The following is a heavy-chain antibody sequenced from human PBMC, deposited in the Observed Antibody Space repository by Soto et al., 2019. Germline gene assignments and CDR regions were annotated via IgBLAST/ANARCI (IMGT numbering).Heavy chain of an antibody. CDR2: IYPGDSDT. V-gene: IGHV5-51*01. D-gene: IGHD4-4*01. Sequence: PGESLKISCKGSGYSFTSYWIGWVRQMPGKGLEWMGIIYPGDSDTRYSPSFQGQVTISADKSISTAYMQWSSLKASDTAVYYCARGWVADSNSYGYYGMDVWGQGTMVTVSS. CDR3: ARGWVADSNSYGYYGMDV. J-gene: IGHJ6*02. CDR1: GYSFTSYW.